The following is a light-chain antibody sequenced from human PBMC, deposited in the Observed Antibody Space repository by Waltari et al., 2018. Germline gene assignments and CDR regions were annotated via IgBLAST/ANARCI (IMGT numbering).Light chain of an antibody. CDR2: EDN. Sequence: YELTQPPSVSVSPGQAAYSPCSGDDVGNKYTSWFQQKPGHSPVLVIFEDNKRPPGIPERFSASNSGNIATLTISETQPMDEADYYCQAWDSGTGVFGTGTKVTVL. CDR3: QAWDSGTGV. J-gene: IGLJ1*01. V-gene: IGLV3-1*01. CDR1: DVGNKY.